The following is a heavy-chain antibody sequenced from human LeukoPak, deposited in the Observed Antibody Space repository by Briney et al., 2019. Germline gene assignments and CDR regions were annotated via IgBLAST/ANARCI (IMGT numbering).Heavy chain of an antibody. V-gene: IGHV3-23*01. CDR2: ISGSGGST. Sequence: GGSLRLSCAASGFTFSSYAMSWVRQAPGKGLEWVSAISGSGGSTYYADSVKGRFTISRDNSKNTLYLQMNSLRAEDTAVYYCTKRGGYDPYWYFDLWGRGTLVTVSS. D-gene: IGHD5-12*01. CDR1: GFTFSSYA. J-gene: IGHJ2*01. CDR3: TKRGGYDPYWYFDL.